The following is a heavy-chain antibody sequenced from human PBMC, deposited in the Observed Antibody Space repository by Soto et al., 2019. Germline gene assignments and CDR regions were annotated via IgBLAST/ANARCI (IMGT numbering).Heavy chain of an antibody. D-gene: IGHD2-15*01. J-gene: IGHJ6*02. V-gene: IGHV3-23*01. CDR1: GFTCSSYA. Sequence: EVQLLESGGGLVQPGGSLRLSCAASGFTCSSYAMHWVRQSPGNELECVAGASDRGGGTSYADSVKGRFTISRDNSKDTRYLQIDGLRAEDTAVYDCAKSSCRAQYYDLDVWGQGTTVTVFS. CDR3: AKSSCRAQYYDLDV. CDR2: ASDRGGGT.